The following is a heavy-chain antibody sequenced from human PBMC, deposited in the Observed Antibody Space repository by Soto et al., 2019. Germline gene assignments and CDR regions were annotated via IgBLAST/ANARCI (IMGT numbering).Heavy chain of an antibody. D-gene: IGHD3-22*01. V-gene: IGHV1-69*06. J-gene: IGHJ4*02. CDR1: GGTFSSYA. CDR3: ARDGLGYDSSGEGPL. Sequence: ASVKVSCKASGGTFSSYAISWVRQAPRQGLEWMGGIIPIFGTANYAQKFQGRVTITADKSTSTAYMELSSLRSEDTAVYYCARDGLGYDSSGEGPLWGQGTLVTVSS. CDR2: IIPIFGTA.